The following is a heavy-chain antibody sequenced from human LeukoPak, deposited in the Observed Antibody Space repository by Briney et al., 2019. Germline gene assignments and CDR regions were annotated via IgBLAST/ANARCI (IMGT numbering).Heavy chain of an antibody. D-gene: IGHD5-18*01. CDR1: GGSISSYY. J-gene: IGHJ4*02. V-gene: IGHV4-59*08. Sequence: PSETLSLTCTVSGGSISSYYWSWVRQPPGKGLEWIGYIYYSGSTNYNPSLKSRVTISVDTSKNQFSLKLSSVTAADTAVYYCARHSDVDTAMAAGAFDYWGQGTLVTVSS. CDR3: ARHSDVDTAMAAGAFDY. CDR2: IYYSGST.